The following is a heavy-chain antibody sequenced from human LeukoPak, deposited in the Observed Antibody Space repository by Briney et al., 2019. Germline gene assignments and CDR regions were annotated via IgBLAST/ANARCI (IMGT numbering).Heavy chain of an antibody. J-gene: IGHJ3*02. CDR1: GFTFSSYA. CDR3: AKASDDYGDHDAFDI. V-gene: IGHV3-23*01. Sequence: GGSLRLSCAASGFTFSSYAMSWVRQAPGKGLGWVSAISGSGGSTYYADSVKGRFTISRDNSKNTLYLQMNSLRAEDTAVYYCAKASDDYGDHDAFDIWGQGTMVTVSS. D-gene: IGHD4-17*01. CDR2: ISGSGGST.